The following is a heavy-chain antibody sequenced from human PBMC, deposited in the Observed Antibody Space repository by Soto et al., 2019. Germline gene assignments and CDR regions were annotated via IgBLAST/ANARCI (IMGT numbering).Heavy chain of an antibody. Sequence: GWSLRLSCAASGFTFSGSAMHWVRQASGKGLEWVGRIRSKANSYATAYAASVKGRFTISRDDSKNTAYLQMNSLKTEDTAVYYCATVTTSSTAVDYYYYGMDVWGQGTTVTVSS. J-gene: IGHJ6*02. CDR2: IRSKANSYAT. CDR1: GFTFSGSA. V-gene: IGHV3-73*01. D-gene: IGHD4-17*01. CDR3: ATVTTSSTAVDYYYYGMDV.